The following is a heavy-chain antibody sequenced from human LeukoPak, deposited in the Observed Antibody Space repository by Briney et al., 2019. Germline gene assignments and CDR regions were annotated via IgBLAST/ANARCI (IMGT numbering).Heavy chain of an antibody. Sequence: SETLSLTCAVYGGSFSGYYWSWIRQPPGKGLEWIGEINHSGSTNYNPSLKSRVTISVDTSKNQFSLKLSSVTAADTAMYYCARGAACSSTSCYYYVWGQGTLVTVSS. D-gene: IGHD2-2*01. V-gene: IGHV4-34*01. CDR2: INHSGST. J-gene: IGHJ4*02. CDR3: ARGAACSSTSCYYYV. CDR1: GGSFSGYY.